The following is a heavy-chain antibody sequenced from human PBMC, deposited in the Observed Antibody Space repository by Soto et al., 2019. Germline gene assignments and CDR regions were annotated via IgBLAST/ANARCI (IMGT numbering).Heavy chain of an antibody. J-gene: IGHJ6*02. CDR1: GGTFSSYT. V-gene: IGHV1-69*02. Sequence: QVQLVQSGAEVKKPGSSVKVSCKASGGTFSSYTISWVRQAPGQGLEWMGRIIPILGIANYAQKFQGRVTITADKTTSTAYMELSSLRSDDTAVYYCARGGISGSYYYYYGMDVWGQGTTVTVSS. D-gene: IGHD3-10*01. CDR3: ARGGISGSYYYYYGMDV. CDR2: IIPILGIA.